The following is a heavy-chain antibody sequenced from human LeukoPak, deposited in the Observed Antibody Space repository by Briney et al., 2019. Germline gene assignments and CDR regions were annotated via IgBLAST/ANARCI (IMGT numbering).Heavy chain of an antibody. CDR1: GFTFSNSG. J-gene: IGHJ4*02. D-gene: IGHD6-6*01. Sequence: GGSLRLSCAASGFTFSNSGIHWVRQAPGKGLEWVAFIRYDGSDTYYADSVKGRFTISRDNSKNTLYLQMNGLGVEDTAVHYCAKDSSIAAPGRLGFDYWGQGTLVTVSS. CDR2: IRYDGSDT. V-gene: IGHV3-30*02. CDR3: AKDSSIAAPGRLGFDY.